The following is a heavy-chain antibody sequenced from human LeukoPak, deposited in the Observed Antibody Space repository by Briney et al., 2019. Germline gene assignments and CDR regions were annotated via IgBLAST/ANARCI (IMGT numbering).Heavy chain of an antibody. CDR3: ARGYDSSAYYPFNY. D-gene: IGHD3-22*01. CDR2: ISDSGST. V-gene: IGHV4-59*11. J-gene: IGHJ4*02. Sequence: SQTLSLTCTVSGGSLSTHHWSWIRQSPGRGLEWIGYISDSGSTNYNPSLKSRVTISVDTSKNQFSLMLSSVTAADTAVYYCARGYDSSAYYPFNYWGQGTLVTVSS. CDR1: GGSLSTHH.